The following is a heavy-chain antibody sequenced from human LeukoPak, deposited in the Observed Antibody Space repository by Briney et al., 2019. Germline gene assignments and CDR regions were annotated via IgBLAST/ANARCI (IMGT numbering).Heavy chain of an antibody. CDR1: GGSFSGYY. J-gene: IGHJ4*02. V-gene: IGHV4-34*01. D-gene: IGHD6-13*01. CDR3: ARGGRSSCFDY. CDR2: INHSGST. Sequence: PSETLSLTCAVYGGSFSGYYWSWIRQPPGKGLEWIGEINHSGSTNYNPSLKSRVTISVDTSKNQFSLKLSSVTAADTAVYCCARGGRSSCFDYWGQGTLVTVSS.